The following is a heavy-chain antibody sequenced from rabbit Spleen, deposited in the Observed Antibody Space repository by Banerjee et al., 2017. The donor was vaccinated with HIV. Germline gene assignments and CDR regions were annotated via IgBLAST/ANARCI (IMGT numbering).Heavy chain of an antibody. CDR2: IDPVFGIT. V-gene: IGHV1S7*01. CDR3: ARDGAGGSFFAL. CDR1: GFTLSSYY. D-gene: IGHD8-1*01. J-gene: IGHJ4*01. Sequence: ESGGGLVKPEGSLKLSCKASGFTLSSYYMNWVRQAPGKGLEWIGYIDPVFGITYYANWVNGRFSISRENAQNTVFLQMTSLTAADTATYFCARDGAGGSFFALWGPGTLVTVS.